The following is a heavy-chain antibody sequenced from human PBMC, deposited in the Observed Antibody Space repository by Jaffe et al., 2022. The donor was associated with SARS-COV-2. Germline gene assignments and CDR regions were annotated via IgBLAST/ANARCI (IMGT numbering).Heavy chain of an antibody. CDR2: ISSSTSTI. CDR3: ARPLYYYDSGGTGNWFDT. J-gene: IGHJ5*02. D-gene: IGHD3-22*01. Sequence: EVQLVESGGGLVQPGGSLRLSCAASGFSFSSYNMNWVRQAPGKGLEWVSYISSSTSTIYYADSVKGRFTVSRDNAKKSLYLQMNNLRAEDTAVYYCARPLYYYDSGGTGNWFDTWGLGTLVTVSS. V-gene: IGHV3-48*01. CDR1: GFSFSSYN.